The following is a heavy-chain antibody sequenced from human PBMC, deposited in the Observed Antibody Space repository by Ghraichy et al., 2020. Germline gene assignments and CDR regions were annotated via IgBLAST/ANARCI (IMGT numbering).Heavy chain of an antibody. CDR3: ARDADIVVVPAAKAFYYGMDV. D-gene: IGHD2-2*01. J-gene: IGHJ6*02. V-gene: IGHV1-69*13. CDR2: IIPIFGTA. CDR1: GGTFSSYA. Sequence: SVKASCKASGGTFSSYAISWVRQAPGQGLEWMGGIIPIFGTANYAQKFQGRVTITADESTSTAYMELSSLRSEDTAVYYCARDADIVVVPAAKAFYYGMDVWGQGTTVTVSS.